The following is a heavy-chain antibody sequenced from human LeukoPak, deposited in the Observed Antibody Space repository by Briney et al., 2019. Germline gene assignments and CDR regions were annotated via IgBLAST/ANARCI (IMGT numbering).Heavy chain of an antibody. CDR3: ARHFHGRYYFDY. D-gene: IGHD2-8*01. J-gene: IGHJ4*02. CDR2: IYTSGST. V-gene: IGHV4-4*09. Sequence: SETLSLTCTVSGGSISSYYWSWIRQPPGKGLEWIGYIYTSGSTNYNPSLKSRVTISVDTSENQFSLKLSSVTAADTAVYYCARHFHGRYYFDYWGQGTLVTVSS. CDR1: GGSISSYY.